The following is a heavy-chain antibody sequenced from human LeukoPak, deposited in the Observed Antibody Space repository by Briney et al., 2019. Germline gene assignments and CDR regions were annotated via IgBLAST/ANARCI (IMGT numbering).Heavy chain of an antibody. V-gene: IGHV6-1*01. Sequence: SQTLSLTCAISGDSVSSNSAIWNWIRQSPSRGLEWLGRTYYRSRWYNDYAVSVKTRITINSDTSKNQFSLQLNSVTPEDTAVYYCAGAGVGVSDTSGFDYWGQGTLVTVSS. J-gene: IGHJ4*02. CDR2: TYYRSRWYN. D-gene: IGHD3-22*01. CDR3: AGAGVGVSDTSGFDY. CDR1: GDSVSSNSAI.